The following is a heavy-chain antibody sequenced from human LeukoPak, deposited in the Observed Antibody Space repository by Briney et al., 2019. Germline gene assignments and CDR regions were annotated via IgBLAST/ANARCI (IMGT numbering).Heavy chain of an antibody. Sequence: GGSLRLSCAASGFTFSSYSMNWVRQAPGKGLEWVSSISSSSSYIYYADSVKGRFTISRDNAKNSLYLQMNSLRAEDTAVYYCARLPGIAAAGTDDYWGQGTLVTVSS. V-gene: IGHV3-21*01. CDR1: GFTFSSYS. D-gene: IGHD6-13*01. J-gene: IGHJ4*02. CDR2: ISSSSSYI. CDR3: ARLPGIAAAGTDDY.